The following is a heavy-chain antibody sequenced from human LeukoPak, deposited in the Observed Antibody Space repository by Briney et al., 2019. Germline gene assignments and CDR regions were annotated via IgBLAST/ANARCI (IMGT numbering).Heavy chain of an antibody. CDR3: ARRGAEGELPYFDY. J-gene: IGHJ4*02. D-gene: IGHD1-26*01. CDR1: GGSISSSSYY. V-gene: IGHV4-39*01. CDR2: IYYSGST. Sequence: PSETLSLTCTVSGGSISSSSYYWGWIRQPPGKGLEWIGSIYYSGSTYYNPSLKSRVTISVDTSKNQFSLKLSSVTAADTAVYYCARRGAEGELPYFDYWGQGTLVTVSS.